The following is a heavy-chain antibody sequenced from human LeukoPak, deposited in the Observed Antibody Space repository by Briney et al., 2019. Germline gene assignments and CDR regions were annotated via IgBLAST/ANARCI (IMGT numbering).Heavy chain of an antibody. D-gene: IGHD5-12*01. CDR2: INSDGSST. Sequence: GGSLRLSCAASGFTFDDYAMHWVRQAPGKGLEWVSRINSDGSSTSYADSVKGRFTISRDNAKNTLYLQMNSLRAEDTAVYYCARDIVATTAKEAHSYFFWGQGTMVTVSS. J-gene: IGHJ3*01. V-gene: IGHV3-74*01. CDR3: ARDIVATTAKEAHSYFF. CDR1: GFTFDDYA.